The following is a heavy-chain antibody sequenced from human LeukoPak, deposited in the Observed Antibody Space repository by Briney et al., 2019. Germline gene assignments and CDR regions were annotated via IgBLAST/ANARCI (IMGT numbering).Heavy chain of an antibody. Sequence: SVKVSCKASGGTFSSYAISWVRQAPGQGLEWMGRIIPILDIANYAQKFQGRVTITADKSSSTAYMELSSLGSEDTAVYFCASGFVDIVATIYYFYGMDVWGQGTTVTVSS. CDR2: IIPILDIA. CDR3: ASGFVDIVATIYYFYGMDV. V-gene: IGHV1-69*04. CDR1: GGTFSSYA. J-gene: IGHJ6*02. D-gene: IGHD5-12*01.